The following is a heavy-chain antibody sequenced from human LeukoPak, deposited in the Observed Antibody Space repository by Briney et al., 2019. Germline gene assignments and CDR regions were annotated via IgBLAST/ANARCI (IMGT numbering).Heavy chain of an antibody. V-gene: IGHV3-9*01. Sequence: GRSLRLSCAASGFTFDDYAMHWVRQAPGKGLEWVSGISWNSGSIGYADSVKGRFTISRDNAKNSLYLQMNSLRAEGTALYYCACQLLGEAFDIWGQGTMVTVSS. CDR3: ACQLLGEAFDI. CDR1: GFTFDDYA. D-gene: IGHD2-2*01. CDR2: ISWNSGSI. J-gene: IGHJ3*02.